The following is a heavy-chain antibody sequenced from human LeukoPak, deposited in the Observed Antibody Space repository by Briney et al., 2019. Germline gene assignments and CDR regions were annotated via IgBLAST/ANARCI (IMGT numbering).Heavy chain of an antibody. CDR2: ISRTSNTI. CDR3: AKEEGV. Sequence: GGSLRLSCAASGFTFSSYSMNWVRQAPGKGLEWVSYISRTSNTIYYADSVKGRFTISRDNAKNSLYLEMNSLRDEDTALYYCAKEEGVWGQGTTVIVSS. J-gene: IGHJ6*02. CDR1: GFTFSSYS. V-gene: IGHV3-48*02.